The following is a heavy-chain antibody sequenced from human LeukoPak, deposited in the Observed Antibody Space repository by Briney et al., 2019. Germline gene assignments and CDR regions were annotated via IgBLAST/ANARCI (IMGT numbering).Heavy chain of an antibody. CDR2: IDPNSGDT. D-gene: IGHD3-22*01. V-gene: IGHV1-2*02. Sequence: ASVKVSCKASGYIFTGYYMHWVRQAPGQGLEWMGWIDPNSGDTNYAQKFQGRVTMTRETSISTAYMELSRLRSDDTAVYYCARDLTHRRNYDNSGYQIVPAFWGQGTLVTVSS. CDR1: GYIFTGYY. CDR3: ARDLTHRRNYDNSGYQIVPAF. J-gene: IGHJ4*02.